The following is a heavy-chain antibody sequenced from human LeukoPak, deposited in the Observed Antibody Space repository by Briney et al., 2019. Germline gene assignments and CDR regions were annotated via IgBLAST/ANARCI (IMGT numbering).Heavy chain of an antibody. V-gene: IGHV4-39*07. CDR2: IYYSGST. D-gene: IGHD5-12*01. J-gene: IGHJ4*02. Sequence: SETLSLTCTVSGGSISSSSYYWGWIRQPPGKGLEWIGSIYYSGSTYYNPSLKSRVTILVDTSKNQFSLKLSSVTAADTAVYYCARGARGYSGYDPRGAYYFDYWGQGTLVTVSS. CDR1: GGSISSSSYY. CDR3: ARGARGYSGYDPRGAYYFDY.